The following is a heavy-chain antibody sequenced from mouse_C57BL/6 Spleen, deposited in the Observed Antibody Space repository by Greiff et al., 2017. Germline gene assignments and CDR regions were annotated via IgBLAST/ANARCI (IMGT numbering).Heavy chain of an antibody. D-gene: IGHD1-1*01. CDR3: ITTVVAFDY. CDR2: IRLKSDNYAT. Sequence: EVMLVESGGGLVQPGGSMKLSCVASGFTFSNYWMNWVRQSPEKGLEWVAQIRLKSDNYATHYAESVKGRFTISRDDSKSSVYLQMNNLRAEDTGIYYCITTVVAFDYWGQGTTLTVSS. V-gene: IGHV6-3*01. J-gene: IGHJ2*01. CDR1: GFTFSNYW.